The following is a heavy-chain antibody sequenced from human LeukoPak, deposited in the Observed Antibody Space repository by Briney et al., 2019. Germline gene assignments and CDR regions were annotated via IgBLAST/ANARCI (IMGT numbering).Heavy chain of an antibody. Sequence: GGSLRLSCAASGFTVSDNYMTWVRQAPGKGLEWVSSIYSAGATHYAESVKGRFTISRDNSKNTLYLQMNSLRAEDTAVYYCARGSYYYGSGSYYRLRYGSFDYWGQGTLVTVSS. CDR3: ARGSYYYGSGSYYRLRYGSFDY. CDR1: GFTVSDNY. J-gene: IGHJ4*02. D-gene: IGHD3-10*01. V-gene: IGHV3-66*01. CDR2: IYSAGAT.